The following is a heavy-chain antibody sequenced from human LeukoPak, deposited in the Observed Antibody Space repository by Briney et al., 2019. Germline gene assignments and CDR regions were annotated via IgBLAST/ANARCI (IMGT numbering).Heavy chain of an antibody. J-gene: IGHJ4*02. CDR3: AKDAQRGFDYSNSLEY. V-gene: IGHV3-33*06. CDR2: IWSDGTNQ. Sequence: GGSLRLSCAASGFTFSHLGFHWVRQAPGEGLEWVAVIWSDGTNQYYGDSVKGRFIIYRDDSHNTVYLQMNSLRVEDTAVYYCAKDAQRGFDYSNSLEYWGPGSLVTVSS. CDR1: GFTFSHLG. D-gene: IGHD4-11*01.